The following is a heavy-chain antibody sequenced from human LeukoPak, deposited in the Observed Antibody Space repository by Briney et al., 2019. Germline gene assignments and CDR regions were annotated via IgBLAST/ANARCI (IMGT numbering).Heavy chain of an antibody. CDR1: GGTFSSYA. CDR3: ARDGEYGDGYNFWY. J-gene: IGHJ4*02. Sequence: ASVKVSCKASGGTFSSYAISWVRQAPGQGLEWMGGIIPIFGTANYAQKFQGRVTITADESTSTAYMELSSLRSEDTAVYYCARDGEYGDGYNFWYWGQGTLVTVSS. D-gene: IGHD5-24*01. CDR2: IIPIFGTA. V-gene: IGHV1-69*13.